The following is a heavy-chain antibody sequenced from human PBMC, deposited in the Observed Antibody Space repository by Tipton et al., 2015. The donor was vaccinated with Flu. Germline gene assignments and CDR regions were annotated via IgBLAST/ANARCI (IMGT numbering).Heavy chain of an antibody. J-gene: IGHJ1*01. CDR3: ARDLGVAVAGTGGFQH. D-gene: IGHD6-19*01. CDR2: IYYSGST. V-gene: IGHV4-59*01. Sequence: TLSLTCTVSGGSISGYYWSWIRQPPGKGLEWVGYIYYSGSTNYNPSLNIRVTISVDTSKNQFSLKLSSVTAADTAVYYCARDLGVAVAGTGGFQHWGQGALVTVSS. CDR1: GGSISGYY.